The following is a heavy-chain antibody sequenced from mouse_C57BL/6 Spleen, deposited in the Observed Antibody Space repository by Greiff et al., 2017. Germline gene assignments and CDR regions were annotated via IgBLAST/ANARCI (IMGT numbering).Heavy chain of an antibody. CDR2: IDPSDSYT. CDR3: AREDYYGRWFAY. D-gene: IGHD1-1*01. CDR1: GYTFTSYW. V-gene: IGHV1-59*01. Sequence: QVHVKQPGAELVRPGTSVKLSCKASGYTFTSYWMHWVKQRPGQGLEWIGVIDPSDSYTNYNQKFKGKATLTVDTSSSTAYMQLSSLTSEDSAVYYCAREDYYGRWFAYWGQGTLVTVSA. J-gene: IGHJ3*01.